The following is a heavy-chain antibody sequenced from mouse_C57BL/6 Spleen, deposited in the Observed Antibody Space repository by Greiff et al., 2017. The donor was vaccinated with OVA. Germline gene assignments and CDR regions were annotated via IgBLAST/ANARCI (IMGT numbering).Heavy chain of an antibody. V-gene: IGHV1-64*01. CDR2: IHPNSGST. Sequence: QVQLQQPGAELVKPGASVKLSCKASGYTFTSYWMHWVKQRPGQGLEWIGMIHPNSGSTNYNEKFKSKATLTVDKSSSTAYMQLSSLTSEDSVVYYCARENYYGSSYAMDYWGQGTSVTVSS. CDR3: ARENYYGSSYAMDY. D-gene: IGHD1-1*01. CDR1: GYTFTSYW. J-gene: IGHJ4*01.